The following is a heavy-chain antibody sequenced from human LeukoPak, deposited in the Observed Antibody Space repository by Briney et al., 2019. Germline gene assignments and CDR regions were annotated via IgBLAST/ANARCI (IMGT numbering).Heavy chain of an antibody. V-gene: IGHV4-31*03. CDR2: IYYSGST. Sequence: SQTLSLTCTVSGGSTSSGGYYWSWIRQHPEKGLEWIGYIYYSGSTYYNPSLKGRVPISVETSKNQFSLKLSSVTAVDTAVYYCAMDSSGFGYFDYWGQGTLVTVSS. D-gene: IGHD3-22*01. J-gene: IGHJ4*02. CDR1: GGSTSSGGYY. CDR3: AMDSSGFGYFDY.